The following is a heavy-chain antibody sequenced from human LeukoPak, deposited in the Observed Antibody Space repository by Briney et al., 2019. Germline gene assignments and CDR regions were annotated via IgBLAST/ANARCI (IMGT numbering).Heavy chain of an antibody. V-gene: IGHV1-2*02. CDR3: ARGVGTSWFDP. CDR1: GYTFTDYY. Sequence: ASVKVSCKAYGYTFTDYYMHWVRQAPGQGLEWMGWINPKSGGANFAEKFQGRVTMTRDTSIRTVYMELSRVTYDDTAVYYCARGVGTSWFDPWGQGTRVTVSS. CDR2: INPKSGGA. J-gene: IGHJ5*02. D-gene: IGHD2-2*01.